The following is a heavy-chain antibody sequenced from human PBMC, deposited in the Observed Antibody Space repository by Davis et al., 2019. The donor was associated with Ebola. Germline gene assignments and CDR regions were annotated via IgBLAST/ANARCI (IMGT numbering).Heavy chain of an antibody. D-gene: IGHD4-17*01. CDR3: ARDIPTVNPLDY. J-gene: IGHJ4*02. CDR1: GGTFSSYA. Sequence: SVKVSCKASGGTFSSYAISWVRQAPGQGLEWMGGIIPIFGTANYAQKLQGRVTMTTDTSTSTAYMELRSLRYDDTAVYYCARDIPTVNPLDYWGQGTLVTVSS. CDR2: IIPIFGTA. V-gene: IGHV1-69*05.